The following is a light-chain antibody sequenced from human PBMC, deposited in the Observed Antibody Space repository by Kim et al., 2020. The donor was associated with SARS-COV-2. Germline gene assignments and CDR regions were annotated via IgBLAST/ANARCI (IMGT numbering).Light chain of an antibody. J-gene: IGLJ2*01. CDR1: KLGDKY. Sequence: SYELTQPPSVSVSPGQTASITCFGDKLGDKYACWFQQKPGQSPVLVIYQDTKRPSGIPERFSGSNSGNTATLTISGTQAMDEADYYCQAWDSSTPVFCGG. CDR2: QDT. V-gene: IGLV3-1*01. CDR3: QAWDSSTPV.